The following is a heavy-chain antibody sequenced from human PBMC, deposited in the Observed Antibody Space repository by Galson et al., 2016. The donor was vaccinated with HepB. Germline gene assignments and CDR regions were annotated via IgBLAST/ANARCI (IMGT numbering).Heavy chain of an antibody. D-gene: IGHD2-8*01. J-gene: IGHJ6*02. CDR3: ATMVPEYYFAMHV. V-gene: IGHV4-59*01. Sequence: SETLSLTCTVSGGPISSYYWSWIRQPPGKGLEWIGYIYHSGNINYNSSLKSRVTISVDTSKNQFSLKLTSVTAADTAAYYCATMVPEYYFAMHVWGLGTTVTVSS. CDR2: IYHSGNI. CDR1: GGPISSYY.